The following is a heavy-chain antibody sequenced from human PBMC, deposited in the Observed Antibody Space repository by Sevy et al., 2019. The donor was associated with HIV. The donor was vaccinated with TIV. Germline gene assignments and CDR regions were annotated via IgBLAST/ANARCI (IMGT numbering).Heavy chain of an antibody. CDR1: GFTFDSYA. CDR3: AKERVTVFGVVVTFDS. Sequence: GGSLRLSCAASGFTFDSYAMHWVRQVAGTGLEWVSTISGSGYATYYADSVKGRFIISRDTSRNTLYLQMNSLRVEDSAVYFCAKERVTVFGVVVTFDSWGQGTLVTVSS. CDR2: ISGSGYAT. V-gene: IGHV3-23*01. J-gene: IGHJ4*02. D-gene: IGHD3-3*01.